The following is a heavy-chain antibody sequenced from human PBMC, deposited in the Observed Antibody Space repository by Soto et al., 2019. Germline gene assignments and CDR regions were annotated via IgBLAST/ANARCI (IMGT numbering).Heavy chain of an antibody. CDR1: EGTFSNYA. J-gene: IGHJ4*02. CDR3: ARDHSTYGDYAVKGLRD. Sequence: QVQLVQSGAEVKKPGSSVKVSCKASEGTFSNYAISWVRQAPGQGLEWMGGIIPLFGTTNYAQKFQGRVTITAEESTSTAYMELNSLTSEDTAVYYCARDHSTYGDYAVKGLRDWGQGGLVTVSS. D-gene: IGHD4-17*01. CDR2: IIPLFGTT. V-gene: IGHV1-69*01.